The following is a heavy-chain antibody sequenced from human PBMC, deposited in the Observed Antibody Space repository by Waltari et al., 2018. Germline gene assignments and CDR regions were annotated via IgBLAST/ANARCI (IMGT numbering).Heavy chain of an antibody. CDR1: GDSITNPYL. D-gene: IGHD2-15*01. CDR2: VHGSGRT. V-gene: IGHV4-4*02. J-gene: IGHJ4*02. Sequence: QLQLQESGPGLVQPSGTLSLTCAVSGDSITNPYLWNWVRQSPGKGLEWIGQVHGSGRTNYNPSFASRITVTLDPYNSQFSLKVASATAADTAVYYCARDRGRGLYLDSWGPGTLVTVSA. CDR3: ARDRGRGLYLDS.